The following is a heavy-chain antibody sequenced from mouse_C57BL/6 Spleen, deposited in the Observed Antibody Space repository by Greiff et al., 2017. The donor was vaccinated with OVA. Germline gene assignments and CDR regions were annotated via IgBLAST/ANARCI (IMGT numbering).Heavy chain of an antibody. Sequence: VQLQQSGAELVKPGASVKISCKASGYAFSSYWMNWVKQRPGKGLEWIGQIYPGDGDTNYNGKFKGKATLTADKSSSTAYMQLSSLTSEDSAVYFCARREDYYGSSLFDYWGQGTTLTVSS. D-gene: IGHD1-1*01. CDR1: GYAFSSYW. V-gene: IGHV1-80*01. CDR2: IYPGDGDT. J-gene: IGHJ2*01. CDR3: ARREDYYGSSLFDY.